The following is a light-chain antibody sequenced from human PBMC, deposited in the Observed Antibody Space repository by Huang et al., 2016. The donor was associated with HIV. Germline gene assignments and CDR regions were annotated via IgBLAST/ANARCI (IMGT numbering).Light chain of an antibody. CDR1: QSVLNRSNNKNY. CDR2: WAS. Sequence: DIVMTQSPDSLAVSLGERATINCKSSQSVLNRSNNKNYLAWYQQKPGQPPKLRIYWASTRESGVPDRFTGSGSVTDFSLTISSLQAEDVAVYYCQQYDTSPWTFGQGTKVEIK. V-gene: IGKV4-1*01. J-gene: IGKJ1*01. CDR3: QQYDTSPWT.